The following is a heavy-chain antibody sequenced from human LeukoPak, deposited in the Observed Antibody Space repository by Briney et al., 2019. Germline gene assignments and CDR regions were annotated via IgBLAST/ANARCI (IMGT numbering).Heavy chain of an antibody. CDR2: ISYDGSNK. CDR1: GFTFSSYA. D-gene: IGHD6-19*01. J-gene: IGHJ5*02. V-gene: IGHV3-30-3*01. CDR3: ARGPRGWQGPLSNWFDP. Sequence: GGSLRLSCAASGFTFSSYAMSWVRQAPGKGLEWVAVISYDGSNKYYADSVKGRFTISRDNSKNTLYLQMNSLRAEDTAVYYCARGPRGWQGPLSNWFDPWGQGTLVTVSS.